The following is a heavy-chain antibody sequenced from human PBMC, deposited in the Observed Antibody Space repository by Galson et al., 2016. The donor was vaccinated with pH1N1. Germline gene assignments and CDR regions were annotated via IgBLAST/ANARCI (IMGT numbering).Heavy chain of an antibody. J-gene: IGHJ4*02. D-gene: IGHD6-13*01. CDR3: ARGVAAAGSYYFDY. V-gene: IGHV4-30-4*08. Sequence: TLSLTCTVSGGSISNSNYYWSWIRQPPGKGLEWIGYIFYSESTYYNPSLKSRVTISVDTSENQFSLKLTSVTAADTAVYYCARGVAAAGSYYFDYWGQGTLVTVSS. CDR2: IFYSEST. CDR1: GGSISNSNYY.